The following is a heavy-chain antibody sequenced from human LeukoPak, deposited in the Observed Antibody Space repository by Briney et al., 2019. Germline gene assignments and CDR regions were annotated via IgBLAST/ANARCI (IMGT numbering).Heavy chain of an antibody. Sequence: ASVKVSCKTSGFAFSDYYMHWVRQATGQGLEWMGWMNPNSGNTGYAQKFQGRVTITRNTSISTAYMELSSLRSEDTAVYYCARGQYCGGDCYFFDPWGQGTLVTVSS. J-gene: IGHJ5*02. CDR3: ARGQYCGGDCYFFDP. D-gene: IGHD2-21*02. V-gene: IGHV1-8*03. CDR2: MNPNSGNT. CDR1: GFAFSDYY.